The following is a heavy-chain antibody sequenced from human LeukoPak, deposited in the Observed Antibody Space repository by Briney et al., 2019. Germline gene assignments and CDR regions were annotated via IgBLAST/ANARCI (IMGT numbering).Heavy chain of an antibody. CDR1: GGSISSSNYY. J-gene: IGHJ3*02. V-gene: IGHV4-39*01. CDR3: TRRMANVDAFDI. Sequence: SETLSLTCTVSGGSISSSNYYWGWIRQPPGKGLDWIGSIYYSGSTDYNPSLKSRVTISVDTSKNQFSLKLSFVTAADTAVYYCTRRMANVDAFDIWGQGTMVTVSS. D-gene: IGHD2-8*01. CDR2: IYYSGST.